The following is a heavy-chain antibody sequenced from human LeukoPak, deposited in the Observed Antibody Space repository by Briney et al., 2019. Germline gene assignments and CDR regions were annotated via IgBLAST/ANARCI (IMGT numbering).Heavy chain of an antibody. Sequence: PGGSLRLSCAASGFTFSSYSMNWGRQAPEKGLEWVASISSSSGYIYYADSVKGRFTISRDNAKNALYLQMNSLRAEDTAVYYCARDAFDPWGQGTLVTVSS. CDR3: ARDAFDP. CDR1: GFTFSSYS. CDR2: ISSSSGYI. J-gene: IGHJ5*02. V-gene: IGHV3-21*01.